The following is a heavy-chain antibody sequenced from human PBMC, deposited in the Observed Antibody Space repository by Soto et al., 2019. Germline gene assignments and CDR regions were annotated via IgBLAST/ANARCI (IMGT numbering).Heavy chain of an antibody. D-gene: IGHD3-22*01. CDR2: VNHSGST. J-gene: IGHJ4*02. CDR3: VRGHDSSGYYSSFDY. Sequence: SETLSLTCAVYGGSFSGYYWSWIRQPPGKGLEWIGEVNHSGSTNYNPSLKSRVTISVDTSKNQFSLKLSSVTAADTAVYYCVRGHDSSGYYSSFDYWGQGTLVTVSS. CDR1: GGSFSGYY. V-gene: IGHV4-34*01.